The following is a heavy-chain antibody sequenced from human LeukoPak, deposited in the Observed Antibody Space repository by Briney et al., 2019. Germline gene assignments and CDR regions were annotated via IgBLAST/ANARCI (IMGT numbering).Heavy chain of an antibody. CDR1: GGSISSYY. D-gene: IGHD3-22*01. Sequence: SETLSLTCTVSGGSISSYYWSWIRQPPGKGLEWIGYIYYSGSTNYNPSLKSRVTISVDRSKNQFSLKLSSVTAADTAVYYCARVLVPANYYDSSGYAFDIWGQGTMVTVSS. CDR2: IYYSGST. J-gene: IGHJ3*02. CDR3: ARVLVPANYYDSSGYAFDI. V-gene: IGHV4-59*12.